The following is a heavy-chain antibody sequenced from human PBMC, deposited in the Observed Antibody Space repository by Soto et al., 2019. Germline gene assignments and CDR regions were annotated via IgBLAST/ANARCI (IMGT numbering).Heavy chain of an antibody. Sequence: QVHLVQSGVEVKTPGASVKVSCQASGYTFFTYDISWGRQAPGQGLEWMGWISTYSGDTKYAQKFQGRVTMTTDTSTTTAYLELRSLRSDATAVYYCARHHGPTTSENGFDPWGQGTLVTVSS. V-gene: IGHV1-18*01. D-gene: IGHD5-12*01. J-gene: IGHJ5*02. CDR2: ISTYSGDT. CDR1: GYTFFTYD. CDR3: ARHHGPTTSENGFDP.